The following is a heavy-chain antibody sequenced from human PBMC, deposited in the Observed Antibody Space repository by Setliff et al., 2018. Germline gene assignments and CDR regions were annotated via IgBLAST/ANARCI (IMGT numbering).Heavy chain of an antibody. J-gene: IGHJ4*02. Sequence: SETLSLTCAVYGGSFSGNYWSWIRQPPGKGLEWIGEINQSGSTNYNPSLKSRVTISVDTSKNQFSLKLSSVTAADTAVYYCARGQSESGYDSGAYWNPRPFYSDYWARGTLVTVSS. CDR3: ARGQSESGYDSGAYWNPRPFYSDY. V-gene: IGHV4-34*01. CDR1: GGSFSGNY. D-gene: IGHD5-12*01. CDR2: INQSGST.